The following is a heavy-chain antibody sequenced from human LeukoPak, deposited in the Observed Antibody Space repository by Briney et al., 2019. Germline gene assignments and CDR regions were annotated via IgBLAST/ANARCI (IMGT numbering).Heavy chain of an antibody. J-gene: IGHJ4*02. CDR1: GFTFDDYG. CDR2: INWNGGSA. D-gene: IGHD3-22*01. V-gene: IGHV3-20*04. Sequence: GGSLRLSCAASGFTFDDYGMSWVRQAPGKGLEWVSGINWNGGSAGYADSVKGRFTISRDNAKNSLYLQMNSLRAEDTALYYCARRDYYYDSSGYYKSQYYFDYWGQGTLVTVSS. CDR3: ARRDYYYDSSGYYKSQYYFDY.